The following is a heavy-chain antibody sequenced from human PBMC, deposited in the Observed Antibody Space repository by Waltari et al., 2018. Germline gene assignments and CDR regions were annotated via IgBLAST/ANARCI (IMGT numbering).Heavy chain of an antibody. V-gene: IGHV3-33*01. CDR1: GFTFSSYG. CDR2: IWYDGSNK. J-gene: IGHJ4*02. CDR3: ARSRPGDTAMEDY. Sequence: QVQLVESGGGVVQPGRSLRLSCAASGFTFSSYGMHWVRQAPGKGLGWVAVIWYDGSNKYYADSVKGRFTISRDNSKNTLYLQMNSLRAEDTAVYYCARSRPGDTAMEDYWGQGTLVTVSS. D-gene: IGHD5-18*01.